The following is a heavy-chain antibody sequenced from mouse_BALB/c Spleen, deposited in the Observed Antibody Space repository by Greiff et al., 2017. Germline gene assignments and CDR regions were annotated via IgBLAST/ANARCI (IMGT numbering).Heavy chain of an antibody. J-gene: IGHJ3*01. CDR3: ARGPTTTAPFAY. D-gene: IGHD1-2*01. Sequence: EVKLVESGPELVKPGASVKMSCKASGYTFTSYVMHWVKQKPGQGLEWIGYINPYNDGTKYNEKFKGKATLTSDKSSNTAYMELSSLTSEDSAVYYCARGPTTTAPFAYWGQGTLVTVSA. CDR2: INPYNDGT. V-gene: IGHV1-14*01. CDR1: GYTFTSYV.